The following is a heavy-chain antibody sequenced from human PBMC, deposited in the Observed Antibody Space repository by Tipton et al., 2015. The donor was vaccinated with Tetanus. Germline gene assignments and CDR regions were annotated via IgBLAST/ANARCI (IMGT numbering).Heavy chain of an antibody. V-gene: IGHV4-59*08. D-gene: IGHD3-3*01. CDR1: GGSISSYY. CDR2: IYYSGST. J-gene: IGHJ6*02. CDR3: ARLANDFWSGSPYYYYYGMDV. Sequence: TLSLTCTVSGGSISSYYWSWIRQPPGEGLEWIGYIYYSGSTNYNPSLKSRVTISVDTSKNQFSLKLSSVTAADTAVYYCARLANDFWSGSPYYYYYGMDVWGQGTTVTVSS.